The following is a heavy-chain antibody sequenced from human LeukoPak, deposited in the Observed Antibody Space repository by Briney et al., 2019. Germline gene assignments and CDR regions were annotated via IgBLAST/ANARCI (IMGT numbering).Heavy chain of an antibody. D-gene: IGHD1-14*01. CDR3: AKEQPVPFDY. Sequence: GRSLRLSCAASGFTFSSYDMHWVRQAPGKGLEWVAVISYDGNNKYYADSVEGLFTISRDNSKNTLYLQMNSLRAEDTAVYYCAKEQPVPFDYWGQGTLVTVSS. CDR2: ISYDGNNK. J-gene: IGHJ4*02. CDR1: GFTFSSYD. V-gene: IGHV3-30*18.